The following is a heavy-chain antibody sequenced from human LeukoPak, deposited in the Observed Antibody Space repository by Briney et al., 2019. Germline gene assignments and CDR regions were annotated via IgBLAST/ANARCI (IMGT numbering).Heavy chain of an antibody. CDR3: ARDVVVVPAAMANYYYYYMDV. Sequence: VGTLRLSSAASGFTFSSYSMNWVRQAPGKGLEWVSSISSSRSYIYYADSVKGRFTISRDNAKNSLYLQMNSLRAEDTAVYYCARDVVVVPAAMANYYYYYMDVWGKGTTVTISS. J-gene: IGHJ6*03. D-gene: IGHD2-2*01. CDR1: GFTFSSYS. V-gene: IGHV3-21*01. CDR2: ISSSRSYI.